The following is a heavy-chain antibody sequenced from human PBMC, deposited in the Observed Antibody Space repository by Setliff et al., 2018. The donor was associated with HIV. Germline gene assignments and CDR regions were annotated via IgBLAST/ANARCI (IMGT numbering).Heavy chain of an antibody. D-gene: IGHD3-10*01. CDR1: GYTSTSFS. J-gene: IGHJ6*02. CDR2: INPSGDVI. Sequence: GASVKVSCKASGYTSTSFSLHWVRQAPGQGLEWMGIINPSGDVIRYAQKFQGRVAMTRDTSTSTVYMDLSSLRSEDTAVYYCASPSFGDVDYYYGMDVWGQGTTVTVSS. V-gene: IGHV1-46*01. CDR3: ASPSFGDVDYYYGMDV.